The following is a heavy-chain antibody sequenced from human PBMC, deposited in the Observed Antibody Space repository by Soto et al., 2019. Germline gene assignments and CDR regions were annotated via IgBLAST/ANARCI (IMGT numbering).Heavy chain of an antibody. CDR2: IYYSGST. D-gene: IGHD5-18*01. Sequence: SETLSLTCTVSGGSISSYYWSWIRQPPGKGLEWIGYIYYSGSTNYNPSLKSRVTISVDTSKNQFSLKLSSVTAADTAVYYCARSGYSYGYWFDPWGQGTLVTVS. J-gene: IGHJ5*02. CDR3: ARSGYSYGYWFDP. V-gene: IGHV4-59*01. CDR1: GGSISSYY.